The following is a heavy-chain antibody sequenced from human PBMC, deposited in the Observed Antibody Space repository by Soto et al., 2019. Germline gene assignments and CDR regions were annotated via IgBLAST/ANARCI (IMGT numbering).Heavy chain of an antibody. CDR3: ARDNSGWLYY. J-gene: IGHJ4*02. Sequence: QVQLVQSGAEVKKPAASVKVSCKTSGDTFTSSAIYWVRQAPGQSLEWIGWINAGNGDTKYSQNFQGRVTITRDTSASTAYMELRSLRSEDTAVYYCARDNSGWLYYWGQGTLVTVSS. CDR1: GDTFTSSA. V-gene: IGHV1-3*01. CDR2: INAGNGDT. D-gene: IGHD6-19*01.